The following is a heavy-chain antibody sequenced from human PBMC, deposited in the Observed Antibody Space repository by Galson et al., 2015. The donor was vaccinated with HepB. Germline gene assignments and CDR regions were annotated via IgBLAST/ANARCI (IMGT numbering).Heavy chain of an antibody. CDR1: GGTFSSYA. V-gene: IGHV1-69*06. J-gene: IGHJ4*02. CDR2: IIPIYVTP. D-gene: IGHD6-13*01. Sequence: SVKVSCKASGGTFSSYAIGWIRQAPGQGLEWMGGIIPIYVTPHYPQKFQGRVTITVDKSSSIAYMELSSLKSEDTAVYYCVRLTLAGGFDYWGRGTLVTVSS. CDR3: VRLTLAGGFDY.